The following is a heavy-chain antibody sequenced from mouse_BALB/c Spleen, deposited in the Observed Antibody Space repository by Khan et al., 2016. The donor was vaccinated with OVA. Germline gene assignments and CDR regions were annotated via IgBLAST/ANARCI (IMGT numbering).Heavy chain of an antibody. V-gene: IGHV5-6*01. D-gene: IGHD1-1*01. Sequence: EVKLVESGGDVVKPGGSLKLSCAASGFTFSTYGMSWVRQTPDKRMEWVATVSTGGHYTYYADTVKGRLTISRDNATDTLYLQMSSLKSEDTAMFYCARLAYFYDSEGFAYWGQGTLVTVSA. CDR2: VSTGGHYT. CDR1: GFTFSTYG. J-gene: IGHJ3*01. CDR3: ARLAYFYDSEGFAY.